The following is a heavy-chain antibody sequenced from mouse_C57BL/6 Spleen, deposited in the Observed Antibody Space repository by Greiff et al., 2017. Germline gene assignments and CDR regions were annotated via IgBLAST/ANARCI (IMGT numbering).Heavy chain of an antibody. V-gene: IGHV1-80*01. CDR1: GYAFSSYG. Sequence: VQLQQSGAELVQPGASVKISCKASGYAFSSYGMNWVKQRPGKGLEWVGQIYPGDGDTNYNGKFTGKARLTADKASSTAYMQLSSLTSEESAVYFCARSGSYGGSYGCFAYWGQGTLVTVSA. J-gene: IGHJ3*01. D-gene: IGHD1-1*01. CDR2: IYPGDGDT. CDR3: ARSGSYGGSYGCFAY.